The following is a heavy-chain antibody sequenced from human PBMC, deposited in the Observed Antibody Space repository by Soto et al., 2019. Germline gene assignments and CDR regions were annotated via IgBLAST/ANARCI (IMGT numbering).Heavy chain of an antibody. Sequence: QVQLVESGGGVVQPGRSLRLSCAASGFTFSSYAMHWVRQAPGKGLEWVAVISYDGSNKYYADSVKGRFTISRDNSKNTLYLQMNSLRAEDTAVYYCARDITMVRGPSGWGMDVWGQGTTVTVSS. D-gene: IGHD3-10*01. CDR2: ISYDGSNK. CDR1: GFTFSSYA. J-gene: IGHJ6*02. CDR3: ARDITMVRGPSGWGMDV. V-gene: IGHV3-30-3*01.